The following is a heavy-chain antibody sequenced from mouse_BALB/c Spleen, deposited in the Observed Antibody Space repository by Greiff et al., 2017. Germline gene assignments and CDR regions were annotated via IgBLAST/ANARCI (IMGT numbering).Heavy chain of an antibody. CDR2: IWGDGST. CDR1: GFSLTGYG. CDR3: AREDYDYDYAMDY. Sequence: QVQLKESGPGLVAPSQSLSITCTVSGFSLTGYGVNWVRQPPGKGLEWLGMIWGDGSTDYNSALKSRLSISKDNSKSQVFLKMNSPQTDDTARYYCAREDYDYDYAMDYWGQGTSVTVSS. J-gene: IGHJ4*01. D-gene: IGHD2-4*01. V-gene: IGHV2-6-7*01.